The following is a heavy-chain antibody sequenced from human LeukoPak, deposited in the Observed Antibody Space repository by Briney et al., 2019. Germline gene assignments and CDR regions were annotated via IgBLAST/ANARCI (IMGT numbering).Heavy chain of an antibody. CDR2: MNPASGNT. CDR3: ARVPREIASI. CDR1: GYTFTSYD. Sequence: ASVKVSCKASGYTFTSYDINWVRQATGQGLEWMGYMNPASGNTGYAQKFQDRVPMTTDSSISTAYMELRSRRSEDTAVYYCARVPREIASIWGQGTMVTVSS. V-gene: IGHV1-8*01. J-gene: IGHJ3*02. D-gene: IGHD3-16*02.